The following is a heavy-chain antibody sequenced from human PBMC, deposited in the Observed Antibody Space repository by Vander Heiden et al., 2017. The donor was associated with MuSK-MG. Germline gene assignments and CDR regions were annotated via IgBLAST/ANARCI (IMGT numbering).Heavy chain of an antibody. CDR1: GFTLRDYY. CDR2: ISSSSSYI. D-gene: IGHD1-26*01. CDR3: ARGAMGATYPTKDNWFDP. Sequence: EVQLVESGGGLVKPGGALRRSRAVSGFTLRDYYMTWVRQAPGKGLEWVSSISSSSSYIYYADSVKGRFTISRYTAKNSVYLLMNSLRVEDTAVYYCARGAMGATYPTKDNWFDPWGQGTLVTVSS. V-gene: IGHV3-21*01. J-gene: IGHJ5*02.